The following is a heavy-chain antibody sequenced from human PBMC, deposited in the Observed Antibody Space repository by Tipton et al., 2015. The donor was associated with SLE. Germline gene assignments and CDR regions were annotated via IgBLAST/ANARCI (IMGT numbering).Heavy chain of an antibody. CDR3: ARSGPYYDISTFDY. D-gene: IGHD3-9*01. CDR1: GGSISSHY. V-gene: IGHV4-59*04. CDR2: IYYSGST. Sequence: LSLTCTVSGGSISSHYWSWIRQPPGKGLEWIGNIYYSGSTYYNPSLKSRVTISVDNSKNTLYLQMNSLRAEDTAVYYCARSGPYYDISTFDYWGQGTLVTVSS. J-gene: IGHJ4*02.